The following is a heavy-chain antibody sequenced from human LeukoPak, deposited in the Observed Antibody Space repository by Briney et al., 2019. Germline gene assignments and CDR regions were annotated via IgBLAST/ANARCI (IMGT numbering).Heavy chain of an antibody. Sequence: SETLSLTCTVSGVSISSYCWSWIRQPPGKGLEWIGNIYYSGSTNYNPSLKSRVTISVDTSKNQFSLKLSSVTAADTAVYYCTRGSIAYYYMDVWGKGTTVTISS. D-gene: IGHD3-22*01. CDR3: TRGSIAYYYMDV. CDR1: GVSISSYC. V-gene: IGHV4-59*01. J-gene: IGHJ6*03. CDR2: IYYSGST.